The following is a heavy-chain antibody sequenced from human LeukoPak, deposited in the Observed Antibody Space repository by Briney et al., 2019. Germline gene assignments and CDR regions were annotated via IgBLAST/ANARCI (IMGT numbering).Heavy chain of an antibody. CDR2: ISWNSGSI. Sequence: GRSLRLSCAASGFTLDDYAMHWVRQAPGKGLEWVSGISWNSGSIGYADSVKGRFTISRDNAKNSLYLQMNSLRAEDTALYYCAKDISGSYSGTFDYWGQGTLVTVSS. CDR3: AKDISGSYSGTFDY. J-gene: IGHJ4*02. D-gene: IGHD1-26*01. V-gene: IGHV3-9*01. CDR1: GFTLDDYA.